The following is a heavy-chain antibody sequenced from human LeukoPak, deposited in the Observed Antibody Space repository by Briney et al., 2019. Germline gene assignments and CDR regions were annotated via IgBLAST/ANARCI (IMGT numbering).Heavy chain of an antibody. J-gene: IGHJ4*02. D-gene: IGHD3-22*01. CDR1: GFTFSSYA. Sequence: GGSLRLSCAASGFTFSSYAMHWIRQPPGKGLEWVAVISYDGSNKYYADSVKGRFTISRDNSKNTLYLQMNSLRAEDTAVYYCARGPPPYYYDSSGYYYPCDYWGQGTLVTVSS. CDR2: ISYDGSNK. V-gene: IGHV3-30*16. CDR3: ARGPPPYYYDSSGYYYPCDY.